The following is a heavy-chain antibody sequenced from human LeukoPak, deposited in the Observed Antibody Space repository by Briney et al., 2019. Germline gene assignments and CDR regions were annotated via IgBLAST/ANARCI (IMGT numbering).Heavy chain of an antibody. J-gene: IGHJ6*03. Sequence: GGSLRLSRAASRFTLSSYWMSWVRQAPGKGLEWVANIKQDGSEKYYVDSVKGRFTISRDNAKNSLYLQMNSLRAEDTAVYYCARDGKSSSSSGGWDYYYYYMDVWGKGTTVTVSS. CDR3: ARDGKSSSSSGGWDYYYYYMDV. CDR1: RFTLSSYW. V-gene: IGHV3-7*01. D-gene: IGHD6-6*01. CDR2: IKQDGSEK.